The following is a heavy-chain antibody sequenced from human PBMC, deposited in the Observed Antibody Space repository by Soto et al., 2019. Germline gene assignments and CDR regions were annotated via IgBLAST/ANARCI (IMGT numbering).Heavy chain of an antibody. CDR2: IWYDGSNK. CDR3: ARGGREYYGSGSSFRYGMDV. D-gene: IGHD3-10*01. Sequence: GGSLRLSCAASGFTFSSYGMHWVRQAPDKGLEWVAVIWYDGSNKYYADSVKGRFTISRDNSKNTLYLQMNSLRAEDTAVYYCARGGREYYGSGSSFRYGMDVWGQGTTVTVSS. J-gene: IGHJ6*02. CDR1: GFTFSSYG. V-gene: IGHV3-33*01.